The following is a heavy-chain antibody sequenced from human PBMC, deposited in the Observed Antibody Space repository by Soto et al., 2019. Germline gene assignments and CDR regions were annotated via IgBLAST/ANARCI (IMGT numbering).Heavy chain of an antibody. CDR2: IYYSGSA. CDR3: ARGVGFGYYYYHMDL. D-gene: IGHD3-10*01. CDR1: GDSVTSVSDY. Sequence: SETLSLTCTVSGDSVTSVSDYWSWIRQPPGKGLEWIGYIYYSGSADYNPSLGSRVTITIDTSKNQFSLKLTSVTAADTAVYYCARGVGFGYYYYHMDLWGQGTTVTVSS. V-gene: IGHV4-61*01. J-gene: IGHJ6*02.